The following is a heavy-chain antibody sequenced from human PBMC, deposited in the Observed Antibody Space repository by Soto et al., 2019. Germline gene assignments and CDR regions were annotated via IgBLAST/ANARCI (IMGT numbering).Heavy chain of an antibody. V-gene: IGHV1-3*01. CDR1: GYTFSGHA. CDR3: ARGLNGYLHYFDF. Sequence: GASVKVSCKASGYTFSGHAIHWLRQAPGQRLEWMGWINAGNGNTKYSQKFQGRVTITRDTSASTAYMELSSLRSEDTAVYYCARGLNGYLHYFDFWGQGTPVTVSS. J-gene: IGHJ4*02. D-gene: IGHD5-18*01. CDR2: INAGNGNT.